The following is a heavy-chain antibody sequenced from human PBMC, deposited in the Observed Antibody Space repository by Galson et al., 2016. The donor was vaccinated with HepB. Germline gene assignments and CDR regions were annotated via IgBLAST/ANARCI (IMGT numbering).Heavy chain of an antibody. CDR1: GFTFSNYG. CDR2: ISFDGSNP. CDR3: AKDVVVAASYHYYYYDMGV. V-gene: IGHV3-30*18. D-gene: IGHD2-15*01. Sequence: SLRLSCAASGFTFSNYGIHWVRQAPGKGLEWVAAISFDGSNPSYGDFVKGRFTISRDNSKNTLFLQMNSLRAEDTAVYYCAKDVVVAASYHYYYYDMGVWGQGTTVTVSS. J-gene: IGHJ6*02.